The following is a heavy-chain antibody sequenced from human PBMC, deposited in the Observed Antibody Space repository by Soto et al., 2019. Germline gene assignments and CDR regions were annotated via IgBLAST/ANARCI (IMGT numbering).Heavy chain of an antibody. J-gene: IGHJ3*02. CDR1: GFTFSSYD. CDR2: IGTAGDT. CDR3: ARDWLSPRSRHYDILTGYYTSPDAFDI. D-gene: IGHD3-9*01. Sequence: GGSLRLSCAASGFTFSSYDMHWVRQATGKGLEWVSAIGTAGDTYYPGSVKGRFTISRENAKNSLYLQMNSLRAGDTAVYYCARDWLSPRSRHYDILTGYYTSPDAFDIWGQGTMVTVSS. V-gene: IGHV3-13*01.